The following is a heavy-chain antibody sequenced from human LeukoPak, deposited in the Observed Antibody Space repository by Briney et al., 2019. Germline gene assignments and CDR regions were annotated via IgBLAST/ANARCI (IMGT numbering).Heavy chain of an antibody. CDR3: ARGGSSSWYDGY. V-gene: IGHV3-21*01. CDR2: ISSSSSYI. D-gene: IGHD6-13*01. CDR1: GFTFSSYS. J-gene: IGHJ4*02. Sequence: GGSLRLSCAASGFTFSSYSMNWVRQAPGKGLEWVSSISSSSSYIYYADSLKGRFTSARANAKNSLYLQMHSLRAEDTAVYSCARGGSSSWYDGYWGQGTLVTVSS.